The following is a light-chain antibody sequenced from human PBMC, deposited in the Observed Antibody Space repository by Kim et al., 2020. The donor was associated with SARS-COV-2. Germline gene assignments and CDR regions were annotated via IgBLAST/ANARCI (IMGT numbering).Light chain of an antibody. CDR3: QQRSNWPPRLT. CDR2: DAS. J-gene: IGKJ4*01. CDR1: QSVSSY. V-gene: IGKV3-11*01. Sequence: PGERATLSCRARQSVSSYLAWYQQKPGQAPRLLIYDASNRATGIPARFSGSGSGTDFTLTISSLEPEDFAVYYCQQRSNWPPRLTFGGGTKLEI.